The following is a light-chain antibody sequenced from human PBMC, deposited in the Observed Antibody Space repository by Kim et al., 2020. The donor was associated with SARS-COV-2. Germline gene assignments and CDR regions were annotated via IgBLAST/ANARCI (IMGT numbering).Light chain of an antibody. Sequence: SVSPGQTARITCSGDVLAKKYARWYQQKPCQAPVLVIYKDSGRPSGIPERFSGSSSGTTVTLTISGAQVEDEADYYCYSAADNNVVFGGGTQLTVL. J-gene: IGLJ2*01. V-gene: IGLV3-27*01. CDR2: KDS. CDR3: YSAADNNVV. CDR1: VLAKKY.